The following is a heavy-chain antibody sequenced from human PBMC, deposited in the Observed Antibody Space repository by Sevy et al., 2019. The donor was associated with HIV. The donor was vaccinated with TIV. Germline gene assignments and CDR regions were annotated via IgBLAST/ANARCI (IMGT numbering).Heavy chain of an antibody. J-gene: IGHJ4*02. D-gene: IGHD5-12*01. Sequence: GGSLRLSCAASGFTFSSYAMSWVRQAPGKGLEWVSAISGSGGSTYYADSVKGRFTISRDNSKNTLYLQMNSLRAEDMAVYYCAKTIVATTGGYFDYWGQGTLVTVSS. CDR3: AKTIVATTGGYFDY. V-gene: IGHV3-23*01. CDR1: GFTFSSYA. CDR2: ISGSGGST.